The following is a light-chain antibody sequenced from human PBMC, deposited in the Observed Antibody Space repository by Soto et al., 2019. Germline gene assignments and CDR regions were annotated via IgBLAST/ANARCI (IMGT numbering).Light chain of an antibody. J-gene: IGKJ5*01. CDR2: DAS. CDR3: QQYNNWPRVT. Sequence: DIVLTQSPATLSLSPGERATLSCRASQSVGSALAWYQQKPGQAPRLLIYDASNRATGIPARFSVSGSGTDFTLTISSLQPEDFAVYYCQQYNNWPRVTFGQGTRLEIK. V-gene: IGKV3-11*01. CDR1: QSVGSA.